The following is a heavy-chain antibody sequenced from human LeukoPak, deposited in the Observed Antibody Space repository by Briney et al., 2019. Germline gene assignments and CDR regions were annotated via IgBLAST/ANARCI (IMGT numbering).Heavy chain of an antibody. CDR2: ISWNSGSI. D-gene: IGHD3-22*01. V-gene: IGHV3-9*01. CDR1: GFTFSNAW. J-gene: IGHJ3*02. CDR3: AKDISDYYDSSGDGAFDI. Sequence: QSGGSLRLSCAASGFTFSNAWMSWVRQAPGKGLEWVSGISWNSGSIGYADSAKGRFTISRDNAKNFLYLQMNSLRAEDTALYYCAKDISDYYDSSGDGAFDIWGQGTMVTVSS.